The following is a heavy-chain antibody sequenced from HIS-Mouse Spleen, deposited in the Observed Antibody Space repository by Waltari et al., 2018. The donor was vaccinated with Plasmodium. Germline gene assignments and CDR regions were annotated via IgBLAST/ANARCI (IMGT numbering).Heavy chain of an antibody. Sequence: QLQLQESGPGLVKPSETLSLTCPVPAGSNSRSSYYSGWIRQPPGKGLEWIGSIYYSGSTYYNPSLKSRVTISVDTSKNQFSLKLSSVTAADTAVYYCARDRITGTSYFDYWGQGTLVTVSS. J-gene: IGHJ4*02. CDR3: ARDRITGTSYFDY. CDR1: AGSNSRSSYY. V-gene: IGHV4-39*07. CDR2: IYYSGST. D-gene: IGHD1-7*01.